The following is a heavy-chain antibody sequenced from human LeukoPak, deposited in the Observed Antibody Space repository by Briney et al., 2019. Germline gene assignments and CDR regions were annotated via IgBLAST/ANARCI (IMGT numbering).Heavy chain of an antibody. CDR1: GYGFTSYW. V-gene: IGHV5-51*01. CDR3: ARLGPLYYYDSSGYYNWFDP. D-gene: IGHD3-22*01. J-gene: IGHJ5*02. CDR2: IYPGDSDT. Sequence: GESLKISCKGSGYGFTSYWIGWVRQMPGKGLEWMGIIYPGDSDTRYGPSFQGQVTISADKSISTAYLQWSSLKASDTAMYYCARLGPLYYYDSSGYYNWFDPWGQGTLVTVSS.